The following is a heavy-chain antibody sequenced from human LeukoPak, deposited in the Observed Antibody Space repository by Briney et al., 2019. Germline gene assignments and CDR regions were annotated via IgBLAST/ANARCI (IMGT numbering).Heavy chain of an antibody. CDR1: GFTFSSYA. V-gene: IGHV3-30*14. J-gene: IGHJ4*02. CDR3: ARSSERKYYFDY. Sequence: GGSLRLSCAASGFTFSSYAMHWVRQAPGKGLEWVAVISYDGSNKYYADSVKGRFTISRDNSKNTLYLQMNSLRAEDTAVYYCARSSERKYYFDYWGQGTLVTVSS. CDR2: ISYDGSNK. D-gene: IGHD3-22*01.